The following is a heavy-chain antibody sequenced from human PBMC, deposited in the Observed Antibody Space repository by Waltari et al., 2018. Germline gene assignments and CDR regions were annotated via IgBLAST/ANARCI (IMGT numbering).Heavy chain of an antibody. CDR3: ARAPNYYDSSGYYFDY. D-gene: IGHD3-22*01. J-gene: IGHJ4*02. Sequence: QVQLVQSGAEVKKPGSSVKVSCKASGGTFSSYAISWVRPAPGQGLEWMGRIIPIFGTANYAQKFQGRVTITADKSTSTAYMELSSLRSEDTAVYYCARAPNYYDSSGYYFDYWGQGTLVTVSS. V-gene: IGHV1-69*08. CDR2: IIPIFGTA. CDR1: GGTFSSYA.